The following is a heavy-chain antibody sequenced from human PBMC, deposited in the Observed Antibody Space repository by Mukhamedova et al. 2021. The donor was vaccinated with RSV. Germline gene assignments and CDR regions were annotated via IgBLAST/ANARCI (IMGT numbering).Heavy chain of an antibody. CDR3: ARDGYSSSWYYYYGMDV. J-gene: IGHJ6*01. Sequence: SISSGYYWGWIRQPPGKGLEWIGSIYHSGSTYYNPSLKSRVTISVDTSKNQFSLKLSSVTAADTPVYYCARDGYSSSWYYYYGMDV. D-gene: IGHD6-13*01. V-gene: IGHV4-38-2*02. CDR2: IYHSGST. CDR1: SISSGYY.